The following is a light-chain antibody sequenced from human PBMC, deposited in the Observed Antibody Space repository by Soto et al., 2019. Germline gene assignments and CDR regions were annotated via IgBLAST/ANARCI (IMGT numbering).Light chain of an antibody. CDR2: GAS. V-gene: IGKV3-20*01. CDR1: QSVSSGY. Sequence: ETVMTQSPGTLSLSPGERATLSCRASQSVSSGYLAWYQQKPGQAPRLLIFGASNRATGIPDRFTGSGSGTDFTLTISRLESEDFAVYYCQQYGISQNTFGQGTKLESK. CDR3: QQYGISQNT. J-gene: IGKJ2*01.